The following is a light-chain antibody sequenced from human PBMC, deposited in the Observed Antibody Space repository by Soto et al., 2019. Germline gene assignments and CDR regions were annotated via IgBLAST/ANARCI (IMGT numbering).Light chain of an antibody. V-gene: IGLV2-14*01. Sequence: QSALTQPAPVSGSPGQSITISCTGTSSDVGGYNYVSWYQQHPGKAPKLMIYDVSNRPSGVSNRFSGSKSGNTASLTISGLQAEDEADYYCSSYTSSSTPNVFGTGTKLTVL. J-gene: IGLJ1*01. CDR3: SSYTSSSTPNV. CDR2: DVS. CDR1: SSDVGGYNY.